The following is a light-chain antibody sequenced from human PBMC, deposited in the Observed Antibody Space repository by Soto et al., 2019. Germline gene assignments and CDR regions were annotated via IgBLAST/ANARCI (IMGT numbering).Light chain of an antibody. CDR2: VNS. Sequence: QSVRTQPPSVSGAPGQRVTISCTGSSSNIGAVHDVHWYQQLPGTAPNLLIYVNSNRPSGVPDRFSGSKSGTSASLAITGLQAEDEADYYCQSYKSSMSGVVFGGGTKLTVL. CDR3: QSYKSSMSGVV. CDR1: SSNIGAVHD. J-gene: IGLJ2*01. V-gene: IGLV1-40*01.